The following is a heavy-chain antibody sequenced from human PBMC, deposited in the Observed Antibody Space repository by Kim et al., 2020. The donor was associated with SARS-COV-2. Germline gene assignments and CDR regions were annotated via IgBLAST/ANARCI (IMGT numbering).Heavy chain of an antibody. J-gene: IGHJ4*02. CDR3: AKGYYDGTGFYGYFDS. CDR2: ISITSAYI. Sequence: GGSLRLSCVASGFNFSSYHMSWVRQTPGKGLEWVASISITSAYIHYANSVGGRFTIFRDNAKSSLYLQMDSLRAEDTAVYYCAKGYYDGTGFYGYFDSWGQGTLAT. V-gene: IGHV3-21*06. D-gene: IGHD3-22*01. CDR1: GFNFSSYH.